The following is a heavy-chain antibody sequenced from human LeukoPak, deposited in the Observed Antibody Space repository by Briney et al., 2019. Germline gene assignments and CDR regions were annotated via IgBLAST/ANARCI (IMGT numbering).Heavy chain of an antibody. V-gene: IGHV3-21*04. CDR1: GFSFSSYS. CDR2: TDRGGSYK. D-gene: IGHD3-22*01. J-gene: IGHJ4*02. Sequence: GGSLRLSCAASGFSFSSYSMNWVRQAPGKGLEWVSSTDRGGSYKYYADAVKGRFTISRDNAKNSLYLQMNSLRAEDTALYYCAKDSSEDYYDSSGPLLDYWGQGTLVTVSS. CDR3: AKDSSEDYYDSSGPLLDY.